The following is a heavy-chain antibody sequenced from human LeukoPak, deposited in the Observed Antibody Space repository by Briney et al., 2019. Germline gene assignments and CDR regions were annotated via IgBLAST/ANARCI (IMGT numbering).Heavy chain of an antibody. CDR3: ARGSVLRYFDWLLDY. CDR2: IYYSGST. Sequence: SETLSLTCTVSGGSISSSSYYWGWIRQPPGKGLEWIGSIYYSGSTYYNPSLKSRVTISVDTSKNQFSLKLSSVTAADTAVYYCARGSVLRYFDWLLDYWGQGTLVTVSS. V-gene: IGHV4-39*01. D-gene: IGHD3-9*01. J-gene: IGHJ4*02. CDR1: GGSISSSSYY.